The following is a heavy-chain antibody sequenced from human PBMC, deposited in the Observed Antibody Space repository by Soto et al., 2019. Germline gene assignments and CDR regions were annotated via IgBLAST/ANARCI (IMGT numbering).Heavy chain of an antibody. D-gene: IGHD3-10*01. V-gene: IGHV3-30*18. Sequence: WWSLRLSCSASVFTFSSYGMHWFRQAPGKGLEWVAVISYDGSNKYYADSVKGRFTISRDNSKNTLYLQMNSLRAEDTAVYYCAKDRSLVRGPMPYWGQGTLVTVSS. CDR3: AKDRSLVRGPMPY. CDR2: ISYDGSNK. J-gene: IGHJ4*02. CDR1: VFTFSSYG.